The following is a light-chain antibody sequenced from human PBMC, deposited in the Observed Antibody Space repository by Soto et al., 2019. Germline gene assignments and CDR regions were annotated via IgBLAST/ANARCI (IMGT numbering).Light chain of an antibody. J-gene: IGLJ3*02. CDR1: SSDVGGYNY. Sequence: QSALTQPASVSGSPGQAITISCTGTSSDVGGYNYVSWYQQHPGKAPKLMIFEVSERPSGVSNRFSGSRSGNTASLTISGLQAEDEADYYCSSYTSSATWVFGGGTKVTVL. CDR3: SSYTSSATWV. V-gene: IGLV2-14*03. CDR2: EVS.